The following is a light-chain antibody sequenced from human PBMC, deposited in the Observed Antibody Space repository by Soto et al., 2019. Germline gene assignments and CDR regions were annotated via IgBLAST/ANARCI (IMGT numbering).Light chain of an antibody. CDR3: QQYNSWLWT. CDR2: RAS. J-gene: IGKJ1*01. Sequence: EIVMTQSPATLSVSPGEGATLYCRASQSVSDKLAWYQQKPGQGPRLLVYRASTRTLGIPARFSGSGSGTEFTLIISSLQSEDSAVYYCQQYNSWLWTFGQGTKVEI. CDR1: QSVSDK. V-gene: IGKV3-15*01.